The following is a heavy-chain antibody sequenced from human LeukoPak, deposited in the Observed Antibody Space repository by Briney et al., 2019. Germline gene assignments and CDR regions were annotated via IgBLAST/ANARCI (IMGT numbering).Heavy chain of an antibody. J-gene: IGHJ6*02. V-gene: IGHV3-48*02. Sequence: GGSLRLSCTASGFTFSSFSMNWVRQAPGKGLEWTSYISSSSTTIYYADSVRGRFTISRDNAKNSLYLQMNSLRDEDTAVYYCARNSRLDVWGQGTTVTVSS. CDR2: ISSSSTTI. D-gene: IGHD5-12*01. CDR1: GFTFSSFS. CDR3: ARNSRLDV.